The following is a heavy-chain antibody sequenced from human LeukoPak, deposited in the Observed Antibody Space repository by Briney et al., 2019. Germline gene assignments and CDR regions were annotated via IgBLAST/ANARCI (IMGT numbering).Heavy chain of an antibody. Sequence: SETLSLTCTVSGGSISSSSYYWGWIRQPPGKGLEWIGSIYYSGSTNYNPSLKSRVTISVDTSKNQFSLKLSSVTAADTAVYYCARHAWFGESTPRLFDYWGQGTLVTVSS. V-gene: IGHV4-39*01. J-gene: IGHJ4*02. CDR1: GGSISSSSYY. D-gene: IGHD3-10*01. CDR3: ARHAWFGESTPRLFDY. CDR2: IYYSGST.